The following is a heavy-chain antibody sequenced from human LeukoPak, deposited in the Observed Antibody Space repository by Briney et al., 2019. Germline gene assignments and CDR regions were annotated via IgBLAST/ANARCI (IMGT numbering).Heavy chain of an antibody. D-gene: IGHD6-19*01. J-gene: IGHJ4*02. CDR1: GFTFSSYA. Sequence: QPGGSLRLSCAASGFTFSSYAMHWVRQAPGKGPEWVAVISYDGSNKYYADSVKGRFTISRDNSKNTLYLQMNSLRAEDTAVYYCARSPIAVVAPNYWGQGTLVTVSS. CDR2: ISYDGSNK. CDR3: ARSPIAVVAPNY. V-gene: IGHV3-30*04.